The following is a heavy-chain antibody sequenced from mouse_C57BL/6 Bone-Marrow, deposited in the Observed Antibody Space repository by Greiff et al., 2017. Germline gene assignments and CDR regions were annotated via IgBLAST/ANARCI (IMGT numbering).Heavy chain of an antibody. D-gene: IGHD2-5*01. Sequence: VQLKESGGGLVKPGGSLKLSCAASGFTFSDYGMHWVRQAPEKGLEWVAYISSGSSTIYYADTVKGRFTISRDNAKNTLFQQMTSLRSEDTAMYYCARPRYSNYIAFAYWGQGTLVTVSA. J-gene: IGHJ3*01. V-gene: IGHV5-17*01. CDR3: ARPRYSNYIAFAY. CDR2: ISSGSSTI. CDR1: GFTFSDYG.